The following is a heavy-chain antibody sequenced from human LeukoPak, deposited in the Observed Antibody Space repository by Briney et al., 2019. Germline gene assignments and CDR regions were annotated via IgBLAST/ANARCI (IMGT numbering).Heavy chain of an antibody. V-gene: IGHV5-51*01. CDR1: GCVFTSYW. J-gene: IGHJ4*02. CDR3: ARGGDSSGHPLDY. CDR2: IYPGDSDT. Sequence: GASLQISCKGSGCVFTSYWIGWVRQLPGKGLEWMGIIYPGDSDTRYSASFQGQVTISADKSISTASLQRSSLKASDTAMYYCARGGDSSGHPLDYWGQGTLVTVSS. D-gene: IGHD3-22*01.